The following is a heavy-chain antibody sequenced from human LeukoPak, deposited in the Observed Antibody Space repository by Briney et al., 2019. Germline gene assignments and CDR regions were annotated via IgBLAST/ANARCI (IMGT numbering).Heavy chain of an antibody. J-gene: IGHJ6*04. CDR2: FDPEDGET. V-gene: IGHV1-24*01. CDR3: ATVSPVIYGSGTDPRYYYYGMDV. Sequence: ASVKVSCKVSGYTLTELSMHWVRQAPGKGLEWMGGFDPEDGETIYAQKFQGRVTMTEDTSTDTDYMELSSLRSEDTAVYYCATVSPVIYGSGTDPRYYYYGMDVWGKGTTVTVSS. CDR1: GYTLTELS. D-gene: IGHD3-10*01.